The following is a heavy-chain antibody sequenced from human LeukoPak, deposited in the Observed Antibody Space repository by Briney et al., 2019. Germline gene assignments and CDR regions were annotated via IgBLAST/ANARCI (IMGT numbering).Heavy chain of an antibody. CDR2: IHTSGST. Sequence: SETLSLTCTVSGGSISSDYYYWSWIRQPAGKGLEWIGRIHTSGSTNYNPSLKSRVTISVDTSKNQFSLKLSSVTAADTAVYYCAREVQYDILTGYYGFDPWGQGTLVTVSS. J-gene: IGHJ5*02. CDR1: GGSISSDYYY. CDR3: AREVQYDILTGYYGFDP. V-gene: IGHV4-61*02. D-gene: IGHD3-9*01.